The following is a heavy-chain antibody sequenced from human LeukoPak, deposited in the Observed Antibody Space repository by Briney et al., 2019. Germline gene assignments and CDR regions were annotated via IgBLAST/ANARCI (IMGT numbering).Heavy chain of an antibody. CDR2: IRYDGSNK. J-gene: IGHJ4*02. CDR1: GFTFSSYG. D-gene: IGHD2-15*01. Sequence: PGGSLRLSCAASGFTFSSYGMHWVRQAPGKGLEWVAFIRYDGSNKYYADSVNGRFTISRDNSKNTLFLQMNSLRADDTAVYYCAKSVVVVATRAFYFDYWGQGTLVTVSS. CDR3: AKSVVVVATRAFYFDY. V-gene: IGHV3-30*02.